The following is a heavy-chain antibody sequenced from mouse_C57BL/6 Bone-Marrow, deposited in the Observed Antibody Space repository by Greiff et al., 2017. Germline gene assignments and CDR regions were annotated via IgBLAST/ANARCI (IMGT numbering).Heavy chain of an antibody. Sequence: VQLQQSGPVLVKPGASVKMSCKASGYTFTDYYMNWVKQSHGKSLEWIGVINPYNGGTSYNQKFKGKATLTVDKSSSTAYMELNSLTSEDSAVYYCARWYDYDLYAMDYWGQGTSVTVSS. CDR1: GYTFTDYY. CDR3: ARWYDYDLYAMDY. J-gene: IGHJ4*01. CDR2: INPYNGGT. V-gene: IGHV1-19*01. D-gene: IGHD2-4*01.